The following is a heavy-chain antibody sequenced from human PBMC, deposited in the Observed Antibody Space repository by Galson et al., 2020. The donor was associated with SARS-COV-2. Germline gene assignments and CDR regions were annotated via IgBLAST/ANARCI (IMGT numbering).Heavy chain of an antibody. J-gene: IGHJ6*02. V-gene: IGHV4-4*02. Sequence: SETLSLTCAVSGGSISSSNWWSWVRQPPGKGLEWIGEIYHSGSTNYNPSLKSRVTISVDKSKNQFSLKLSSVTAADTAVYYCTREKVLAREWNYYYYGMDVWGQGTTGTVSS. CDR3: TREKVLAREWNYYYYGMDV. CDR2: IYHSGST. CDR1: GGSISSSNW. D-gene: IGHD3-3*01.